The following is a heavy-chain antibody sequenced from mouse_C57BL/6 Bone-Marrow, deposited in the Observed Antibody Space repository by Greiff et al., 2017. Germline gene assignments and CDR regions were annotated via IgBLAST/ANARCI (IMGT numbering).Heavy chain of an antibody. J-gene: IGHJ3*01. D-gene: IGHD6-1*01. CDR3: ARGLAWFAY. V-gene: IGHV1-42*01. CDR2: INPSTGGT. Sequence: EVQLQQSGPELVKPGASVKISCKASGYSFTGYYMNWVKQSPEQSLEWIGEINPSTGGTTYNQKFKAKATLTVDKSSSTAYMQLKSLTSEDSAVYYCARGLAWFAYWGQGTLVTVSA. CDR1: GYSFTGYY.